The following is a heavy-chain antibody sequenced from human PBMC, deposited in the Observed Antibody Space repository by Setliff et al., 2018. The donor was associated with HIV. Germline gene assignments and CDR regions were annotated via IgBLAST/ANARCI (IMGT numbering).Heavy chain of an antibody. CDR2: IFYTGST. J-gene: IGHJ4*02. D-gene: IGHD4-17*01. V-gene: IGHV4-39*01. CDR3: TRRDVTTGMDS. CDR1: GGSISSGGYY. Sequence: SETLSLTCTVSGGSISSGGYYWNWIRQPPGKSLGWVGSIFYTGSTNYRPSLVSRVIVSLDTSKNQFSLKLSSVTAADTAVYYCTRRDVTTGMDSWGPGILVTVSS.